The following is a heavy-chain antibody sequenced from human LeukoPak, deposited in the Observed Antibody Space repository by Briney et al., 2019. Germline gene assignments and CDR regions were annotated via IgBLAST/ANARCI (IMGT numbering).Heavy chain of an antibody. CDR1: GFTFSSYA. J-gene: IGHJ4*02. Sequence: GGSLRLSCAASGFTFSSYAMSWVRQAPGKGLEWVSGISGSGGSTYYADSVKGRSPISRDNSKNTLHLQMNSLRAEDTAVYYCSKAGFDYAWNYLDYWGQGTLVTVSS. CDR3: SKAGFDYAWNYLDY. V-gene: IGHV3-23*01. CDR2: ISGSGGST. D-gene: IGHD4-17*01.